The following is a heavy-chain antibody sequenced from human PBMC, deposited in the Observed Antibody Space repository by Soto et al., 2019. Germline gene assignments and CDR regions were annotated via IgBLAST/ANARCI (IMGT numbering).Heavy chain of an antibody. V-gene: IGHV3-11*01. CDR2: ISSSGSTI. CDR3: AXILPRGYSYGYLDY. CDR1: GFTFSDYY. Sequence: GGSLRLSCAASGFTFSDYYMSWIRQAPGKGLEWVSYISSSGSTIYYADSVKGRFTISRDNAKNSXXXXXXXXXXXDTAVYYCAXILPRGYSYGYLDYWXXGXXXTVXS. D-gene: IGHD5-18*01. J-gene: IGHJ4*01.